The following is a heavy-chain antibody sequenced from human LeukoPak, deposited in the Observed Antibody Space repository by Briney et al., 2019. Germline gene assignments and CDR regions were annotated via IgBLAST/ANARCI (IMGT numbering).Heavy chain of an antibody. V-gene: IGHV3-48*01. CDR1: GFTFSAYS. CDR2: IRSSSSTI. Sequence: PSGGSLRLSCAASGFTFSAYSMNWVRQAPGKGLEWISYIRSSSSTIYYADSVRGRFTISRDNAKNSLSLQMNSLRAEDTALYYCARDFRASYYYGLDVWGQGTTVTVSS. J-gene: IGHJ6*02. CDR3: ARDFRASYYYGLDV.